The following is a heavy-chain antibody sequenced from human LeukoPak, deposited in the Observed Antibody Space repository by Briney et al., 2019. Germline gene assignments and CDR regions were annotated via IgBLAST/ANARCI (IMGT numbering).Heavy chain of an antibody. CDR2: VKGKTDGGTT. CDR3: TTHILTGDFDY. Sequence: GGSLRLSCAASGITVSSNYMSCVRQAPGKGLEWVGRVKGKTDGGTTGYAAPVKGRFTISRDDSKNTMYLQMNSLKTEDTAMYYCTTHILTGDFDYWGQGTLVTVSS. CDR1: GITVSSNY. J-gene: IGHJ4*02. D-gene: IGHD7-27*01. V-gene: IGHV3-15*01.